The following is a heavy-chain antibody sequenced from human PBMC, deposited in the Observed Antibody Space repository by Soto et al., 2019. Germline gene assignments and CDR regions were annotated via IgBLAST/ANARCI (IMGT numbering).Heavy chain of an antibody. CDR2: IYPGDSDT. CDR1: GYTFTAYW. D-gene: IGHD6-25*01. J-gene: IGHJ3*02. V-gene: IGHV5-51*01. CDR3: ARGGYSGNSKDPFYI. Sequence: GESVKISCKGSGYTFTAYWIGWVRQMPGKGLEWMGIIYPGDSDTRYSPSFQGQVTISADKSITTAYLQWSSLKASDTAMFYCARGGYSGNSKDPFYIWGPGTMVTVSS.